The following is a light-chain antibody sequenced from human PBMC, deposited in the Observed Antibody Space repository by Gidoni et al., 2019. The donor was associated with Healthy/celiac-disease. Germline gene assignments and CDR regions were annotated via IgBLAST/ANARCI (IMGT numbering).Light chain of an antibody. CDR1: QSISSW. Sequence: DIQLTQSPSTLSASVGDRVTITCRASQSISSWLAWYQQKPGKAPKLLIYDASSLEIGVPSRFSGSGSVTEFTLTISSLQPDECATYYCQQYNSYLTFXQXTKVEIK. J-gene: IGKJ1*01. CDR3: QQYNSYLT. CDR2: DAS. V-gene: IGKV1-5*01.